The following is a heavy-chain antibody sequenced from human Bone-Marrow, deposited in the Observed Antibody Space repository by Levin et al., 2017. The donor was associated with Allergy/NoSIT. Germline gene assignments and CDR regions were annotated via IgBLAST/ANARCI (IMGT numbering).Heavy chain of an antibody. CDR3: ARMIGRDYGDYWRPKSYSMDV. CDR2: IFFRGST. Sequence: SETLSLTCAVSGGSFSGYYWSWIRQPPGKGLEWIGYIFFRGSTTYNSSLKSRVTISLDTSRNQFSLRLTSVTSADTAVYYCARMIGRDYGDYWRPKSYSMDVWGQGTTVTVFS. V-gene: IGHV4-59*12. CDR1: GGSFSGYY. D-gene: IGHD4-17*01. J-gene: IGHJ6*02.